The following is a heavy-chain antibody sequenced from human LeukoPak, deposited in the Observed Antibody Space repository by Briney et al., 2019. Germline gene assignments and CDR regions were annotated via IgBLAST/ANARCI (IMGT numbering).Heavy chain of an antibody. CDR2: IHYRGRT. CDR1: GGSISTYY. CDR3: ARVRNELLNNYYYMDV. Sequence: PSETLSLTCTVSGGSISTYYWSWIRQPPGKGLEWIGYIHYRGRTSYNPSLRSRATISTDTSKNQFSLKLSSVTAADTAMYFCARVRNELLNNYYYMDVWGKGTTVTISS. V-gene: IGHV4-59*01. J-gene: IGHJ6*03. D-gene: IGHD3-10*01.